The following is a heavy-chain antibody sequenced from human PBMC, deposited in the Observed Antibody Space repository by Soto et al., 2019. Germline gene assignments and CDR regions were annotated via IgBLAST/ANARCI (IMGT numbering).Heavy chain of an antibody. CDR2: INPATGAA. J-gene: IGHJ3*02. D-gene: IGHD3-3*01. Sequence: QLHLVQSGAVVKKPGASVTVSCSASGYPVTAYYMHWVRQAPGRGLEWMGGINPATGAAKYTQTFQGRVTTARDTSTSTVVMELSGLTSEDTAVFYWARGGGVGVAGSAAFDMWGQGTLVTVSS. CDR3: ARGGGVGVAGSAAFDM. V-gene: IGHV1-2*02. CDR1: GYPVTAYY.